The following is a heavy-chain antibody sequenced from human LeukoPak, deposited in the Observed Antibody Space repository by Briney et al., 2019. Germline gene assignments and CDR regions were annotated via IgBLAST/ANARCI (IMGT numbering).Heavy chain of an antibody. CDR3: VRNPGAKYYFDY. Sequence: SETLSLTCIVSGDSLFGNTYYWGWLRQPPGKELEWIASVYYTGTTYHNPSLRSRVTMSVDTSQNQFSLRLTSVTAADTAVYYCVRNPGAKYYFDYWGQGTLVSVSS. CDR1: GDSLFGNTYY. J-gene: IGHJ4*02. CDR2: VYYTGTT. V-gene: IGHV4-39*07. D-gene: IGHD1-26*01.